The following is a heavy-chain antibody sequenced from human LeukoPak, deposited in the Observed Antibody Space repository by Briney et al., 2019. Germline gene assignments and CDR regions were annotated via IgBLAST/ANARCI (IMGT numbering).Heavy chain of an antibody. D-gene: IGHD1-26*01. CDR1: GFTFSSYG. CDR2: ISYDGSNK. V-gene: IGHV3-30*18. J-gene: IGHJ4*02. CDR3: AKDYLGGSYSFDY. Sequence: QTGGSLRLSCAASGFTFSSYGMHWVRQAPGKGLEWVAVISYDGSNKHYADSVKGRLTISRDNSKNTLYLQMNSLRAEDTAVYYCAKDYLGGSYSFDYWGQGTLVTVSS.